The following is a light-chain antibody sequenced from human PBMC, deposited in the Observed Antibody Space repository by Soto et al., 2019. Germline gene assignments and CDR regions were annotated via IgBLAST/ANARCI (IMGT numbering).Light chain of an antibody. J-gene: IGKJ1*01. CDR1: QTISSW. V-gene: IGKV1-5*03. Sequence: DIQMTQSPSTLSGSVGDRVTITCRASQTISSWLAWYQQKPGKAPKLLIYKASTLKSGVPSRFSGSGSGTEFTLTISSLQPDDFATYYCQHYNSYSEAFAQGTKVPLK. CDR2: KAS. CDR3: QHYNSYSEA.